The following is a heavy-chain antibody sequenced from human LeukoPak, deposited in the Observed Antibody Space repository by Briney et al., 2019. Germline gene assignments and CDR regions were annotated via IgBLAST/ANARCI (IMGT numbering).Heavy chain of an antibody. D-gene: IGHD6-19*01. CDR1: VYTFTNYR. CDR2: ISAYNGNT. CDR3: ARRYSSGWYYLDY. J-gene: IGHJ4*02. V-gene: IGHV1-18*01. Sequence: GASVTVSLKSSVYTFTNYRFSWVRQPPGQGLEGVGLISAYNGNTNYAQKLQGRVTMTPDTSTSTGYMELRSLRSDDTAVYYWARRYSSGWYYLDYWGQGTRVTVSS.